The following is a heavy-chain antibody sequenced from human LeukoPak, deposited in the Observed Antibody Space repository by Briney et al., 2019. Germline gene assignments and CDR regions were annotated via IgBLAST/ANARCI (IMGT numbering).Heavy chain of an antibody. Sequence: GGSLRLSCAASGFTFSSYGIHWVRQAPGKGLEWVAFIRYDGRNKYYADSVKGRFTISRDNAKNTLYLQMNSLRAEDTAVYYCAKNYGDYYFDYWGQGTLVTVSS. V-gene: IGHV3-30*02. CDR2: IRYDGRNK. CDR3: AKNYGDYYFDY. CDR1: GFTFSSYG. D-gene: IGHD4-17*01. J-gene: IGHJ4*02.